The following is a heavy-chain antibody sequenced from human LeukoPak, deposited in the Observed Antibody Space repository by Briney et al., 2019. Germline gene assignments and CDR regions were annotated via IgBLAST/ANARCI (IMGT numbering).Heavy chain of an antibody. D-gene: IGHD4-17*01. CDR2: TNHSGST. Sequence: SETLSLTCAVSGGSFSGYYWSWIRQPPGKGLEWIGETNHSGSTNYNPSLKSRVTISVDTSKNQFSLKLSSVTAADTAVYYCARGTTVTTNYYYYMDVWGKGTTVTVSS. CDR3: ARGTTVTTNYYYYMDV. V-gene: IGHV4-34*01. CDR1: GGSFSGYY. J-gene: IGHJ6*03.